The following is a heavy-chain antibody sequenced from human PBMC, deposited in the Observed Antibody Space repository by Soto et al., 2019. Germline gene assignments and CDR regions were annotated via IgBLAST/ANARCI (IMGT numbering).Heavy chain of an antibody. V-gene: IGHV4-31*03. Sequence: QVQLQESGPGLVKPSQTLSLTCTVSGGSISSGGYYWSWIRQHPGKGLEWIGYIYYSGSTYYNPSLKSRVTISVDTSKNQLSLKLSSVTAADTAVYYCARVGYYDFWSGFGFATNWFDPWGQGTLVTVSS. D-gene: IGHD3-3*01. J-gene: IGHJ5*02. CDR3: ARVGYYDFWSGFGFATNWFDP. CDR2: IYYSGST. CDR1: GGSISSGGYY.